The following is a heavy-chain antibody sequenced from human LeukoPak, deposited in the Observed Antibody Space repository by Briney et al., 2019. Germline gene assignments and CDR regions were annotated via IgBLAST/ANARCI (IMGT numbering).Heavy chain of an antibody. CDR2: SNSDSTTL. Sequence: PGGSLRLSCAPSGFIFSEHYMRWLRQAAGKGLEGVAYSNSDSTTLYYADSVKGRFTVSRDNAKNSLYLHMNSLGVDDTAVYYCARLRGLIDHWGQGALVTVSS. CDR3: ARLRGLIDH. V-gene: IGHV3-11*01. D-gene: IGHD3-10*01. J-gene: IGHJ4*02. CDR1: GFIFSEHY.